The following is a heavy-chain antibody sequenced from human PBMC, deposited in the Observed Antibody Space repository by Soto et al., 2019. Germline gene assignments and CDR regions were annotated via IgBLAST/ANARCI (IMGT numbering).Heavy chain of an antibody. Sequence: EVQLLESGGGLVQPGGSLRLSCVASGFTFSSYAMSWVRQAPGKGLEWVSAISSAGRTYYADSVKGRFTISRDNSKNTLDLPMNSLRAEDTAVHYCAKAESSYASGWYAYWGQGTLVTVSS. CDR2: ISSAGRT. D-gene: IGHD6-19*01. CDR3: AKAESSYASGWYAY. V-gene: IGHV3-23*01. CDR1: GFTFSSYA. J-gene: IGHJ4*02.